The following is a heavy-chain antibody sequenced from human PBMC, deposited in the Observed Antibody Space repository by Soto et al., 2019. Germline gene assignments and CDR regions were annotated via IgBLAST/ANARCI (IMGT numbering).Heavy chain of an antibody. V-gene: IGHV4-30-4*01. CDR2: IYYSGST. CDR1: GGSISSGDCY. Sequence: QVQLQESGPGLVKPSQTLSLTCTVSGGSISSGDCYWSWIRQPPGKGLEWIGYIYYSGSTYYNPSHQGRVTISVDTPKNQCSLKLSSVTAADTAVYYCARDVRLGETWGWGQGTLVTVSS. CDR3: ARDVRLGETWG. D-gene: IGHD3-16*01. J-gene: IGHJ4*02.